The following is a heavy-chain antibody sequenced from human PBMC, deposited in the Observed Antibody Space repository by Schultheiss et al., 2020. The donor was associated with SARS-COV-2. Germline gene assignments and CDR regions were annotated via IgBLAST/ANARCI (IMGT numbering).Heavy chain of an antibody. J-gene: IGHJ4*02. D-gene: IGHD1-26*01. V-gene: IGHV3-21*01. CDR2: ISSSSSYI. CDR3: AKVDSSLDELGAGW. CDR1: GFTFSSYS. Sequence: GGSLRLSCAASGFTFSSYSMNWVRQAPGKGLEWVSSISSSSSYIYYADSVKGRFTISRDNAKNSLYLQMNSLRAEDTAVYYCAKVDSSLDELGAGWWGQGTLVTVSS.